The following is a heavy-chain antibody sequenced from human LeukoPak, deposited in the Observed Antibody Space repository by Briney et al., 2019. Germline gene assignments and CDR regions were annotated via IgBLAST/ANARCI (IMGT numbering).Heavy chain of an antibody. CDR2: INWNGGST. Sequence: GGSLRLSCPASGFTFDDYGMSWVRQAPGKGLEWVSGINWNGGSTGYADSVKGRFTISRDNAKNSRYLQMNTLRAEDTALYYCARGAPTEYYYYMDAWGKGTTVTVSS. CDR1: GFTFDDYG. D-gene: IGHD4-17*01. V-gene: IGHV3-20*04. CDR3: ARGAPTEYYYYMDA. J-gene: IGHJ6*03.